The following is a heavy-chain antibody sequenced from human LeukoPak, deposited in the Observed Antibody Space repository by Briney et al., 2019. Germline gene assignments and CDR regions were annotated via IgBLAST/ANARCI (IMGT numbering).Heavy chain of an antibody. J-gene: IGHJ5*02. CDR1: GYTFTGYY. CDR2: INPNSGGT. CDR3: ARGGELLRSSWFYP. D-gene: IGHD1-26*01. V-gene: IGHV1-2*02. Sequence: ASVKVSCKASGYTFTGYYMRWVRQAPGQGLEWMGWINPNSGGTNYAQKFQGRVTMTRDTSISTAYMELSRLRSDDTAVYYCARGGELLRSSWFYPWGQGTLVTVSS.